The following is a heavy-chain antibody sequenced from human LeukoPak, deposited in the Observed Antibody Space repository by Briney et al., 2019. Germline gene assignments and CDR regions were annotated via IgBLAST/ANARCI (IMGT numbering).Heavy chain of an antibody. CDR2: INTDGNST. Sequence: GGSLRLSCAASGFTFSSYWMHWVRQVPGKGLVWVSRINTDGNSTRYADSVKGRFTISRDNSKNTLYLQMNSLRTEDTAVYYCAKAVSAYYFDYWGQGTLVTVSS. V-gene: IGHV3-74*01. CDR3: AKAVSAYYFDY. CDR1: GFTFSSYW. J-gene: IGHJ4*02. D-gene: IGHD6-19*01.